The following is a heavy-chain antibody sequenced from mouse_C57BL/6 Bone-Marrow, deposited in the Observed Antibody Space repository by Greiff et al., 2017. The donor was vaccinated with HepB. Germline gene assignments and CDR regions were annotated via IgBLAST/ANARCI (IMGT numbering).Heavy chain of an antibody. D-gene: IGHD2-4*01. V-gene: IGHV1-64*01. CDR2: IHPNSGST. CDR3: ARSPSIYYDYVLFAY. CDR1: GYTFTSYW. J-gene: IGHJ3*01. Sequence: QVHVKQSGAELVKPGASVKLSCKASGYTFTSYWMHWVKQRPGQGLEWIGMIHPNSGSTNYNEKFKSKATLTVDKSSSTAYMQLSSLTSEDSAVYYCARSPSIYYDYVLFAYWGQGTLVTVSA.